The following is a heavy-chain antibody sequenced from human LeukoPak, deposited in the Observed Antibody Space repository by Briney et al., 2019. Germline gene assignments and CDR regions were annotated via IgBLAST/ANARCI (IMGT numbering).Heavy chain of an antibody. D-gene: IGHD3-22*01. Sequence: SETLSLTCTVSGGSISSYYWSWIRQPPGKGLEWIGYIYYSGSTNYNPSLKSRVTISVDTSKNQFSLKLSSVTAADTAAYYCASYDSSGTDAFDIWGQGTMVTVSS. CDR2: IYYSGST. CDR3: ASYDSSGTDAFDI. V-gene: IGHV4-59*01. J-gene: IGHJ3*02. CDR1: GGSISSYY.